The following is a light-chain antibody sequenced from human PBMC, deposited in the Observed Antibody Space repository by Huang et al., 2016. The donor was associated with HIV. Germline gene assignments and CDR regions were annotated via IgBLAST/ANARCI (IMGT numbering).Light chain of an antibody. Sequence: DIQMTQSPSSLSASVGDRVTITCRASQNIDSYLNWYQQKPGKAPKLLIYGASTLGSVVPSRFSGSGSGTDFTLTVSRLQPEDFATYYCQQSYSNPRTFGQGTKVEVK. CDR3: QQSYSNPRT. CDR2: GAS. V-gene: IGKV1-39*01. J-gene: IGKJ1*01. CDR1: QNIDSY.